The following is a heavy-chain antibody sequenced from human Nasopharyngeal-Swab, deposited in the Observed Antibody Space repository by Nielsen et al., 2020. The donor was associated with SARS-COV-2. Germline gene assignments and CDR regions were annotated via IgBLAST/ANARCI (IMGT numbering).Heavy chain of an antibody. CDR2: ISYDGSNK. Sequence: GASLKISCAASGFTFSSYAMHWVRQAPGKGLEWVAVISYDGSNKYYADSVKGRFTISRDNSKNTLYLQMNSLRAEDTAVYYCASGTVTLLHYWGQGTLVTVSS. J-gene: IGHJ4*02. D-gene: IGHD4-23*01. CDR3: ASGTVTLLHY. V-gene: IGHV3-30*14. CDR1: GFTFSSYA.